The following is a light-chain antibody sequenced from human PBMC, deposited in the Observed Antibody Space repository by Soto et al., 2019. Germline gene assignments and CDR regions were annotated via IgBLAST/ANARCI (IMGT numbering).Light chain of an antibody. CDR2: TSS. CDR3: QKHNAAPLT. V-gene: IGKV1-27*01. J-gene: IGKJ4*01. CDR1: QSISSY. Sequence: DSQMAQSRSSQSAAVGVRVTITCRASQSISSYLNWYXQKXGKAPKLLIYTSSTLQSGVPSRFSGSGSGTDFTLTISNLQPKDVATYYCQKHNAAPLTFGGGTKV.